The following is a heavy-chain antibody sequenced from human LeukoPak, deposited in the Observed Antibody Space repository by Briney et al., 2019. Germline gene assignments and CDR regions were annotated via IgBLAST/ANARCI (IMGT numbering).Heavy chain of an antibody. Sequence: APVKVSCKASGYTFASYYLHWVRQAPGQGLEWMGIINPGEGNTNYAQKFQGRVTMTRDTSTSTVYMELSSLRAEDAAVYYCARAGDTTGYYLGSRFDYWGQGTLVTVSS. CDR2: INPGEGNT. D-gene: IGHD3-10*01. V-gene: IGHV1-46*01. CDR1: GYTFASYY. J-gene: IGHJ4*02. CDR3: ARAGDTTGYYLGSRFDY.